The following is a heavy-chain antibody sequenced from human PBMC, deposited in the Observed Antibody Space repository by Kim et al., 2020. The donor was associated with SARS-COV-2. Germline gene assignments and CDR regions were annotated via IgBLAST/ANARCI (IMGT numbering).Heavy chain of an antibody. CDR2: INHSGST. J-gene: IGHJ4*02. D-gene: IGHD5-18*01. CDR3: ATFPYGGVDTAMVTTGPFDY. Sequence: SETLSLTCAVYGGSFSGYYWSWIRQPPGKGLEWIGEINHSGSTNYNPSLKSRVTISVDTSKNQFSLKLSSVTAADTAVYYCATFPYGGVDTAMVTTGPFDYWGQGTLVTVSS. V-gene: IGHV4-34*01. CDR1: GGSFSGYY.